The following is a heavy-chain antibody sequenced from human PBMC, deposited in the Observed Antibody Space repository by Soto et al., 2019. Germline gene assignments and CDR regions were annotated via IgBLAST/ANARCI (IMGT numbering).Heavy chain of an antibody. V-gene: IGHV4-31*03. CDR1: GGSISSGGYY. J-gene: IGHJ5*02. CDR3: ARGVTLEWLLYALYWFDP. CDR2: IYYSGST. D-gene: IGHD3-3*01. Sequence: SETLSLTCTVSGGSISSGGYYWSWIRQHPGKGLEWIGYIYYSGSTYYNPSLKSRVTISVDTSKNQFSLKLSSVTAADTAVYYCARGVTLEWLLYALYWFDPWGQGTLVTVSS.